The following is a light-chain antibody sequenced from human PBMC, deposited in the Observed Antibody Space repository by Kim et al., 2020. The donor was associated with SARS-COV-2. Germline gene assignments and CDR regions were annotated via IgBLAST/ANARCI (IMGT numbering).Light chain of an antibody. Sequence: PRQRVTISCSGSSSNIGNNAVNWYQQLPGKAPKLLIYYDDLLPSGVSDRFSGSKSGTSASLAISGLQSEDEADYYCAAWDDSLNGYVFGTGTKVTVL. CDR3: AAWDDSLNGYV. CDR2: YDD. CDR1: SSNIGNNA. J-gene: IGLJ1*01. V-gene: IGLV1-36*01.